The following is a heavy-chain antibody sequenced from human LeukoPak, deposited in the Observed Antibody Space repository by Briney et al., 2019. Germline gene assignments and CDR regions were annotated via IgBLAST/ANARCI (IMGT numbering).Heavy chain of an antibody. V-gene: IGHV4-34*01. CDR1: GVSFSGYY. Sequence: NPSETLSLTCAVYGVSFSGYYWSWIRQPPGRGLEWIGEINPSGDTNYNPSLKSRLTMSVDTSKNQFSLKLSSVTAADTAVYYCAREEKPMVRGVIPKYYFDYWGQGTLVTVSS. D-gene: IGHD3-10*01. CDR2: INPSGDT. J-gene: IGHJ4*02. CDR3: AREEKPMVRGVIPKYYFDY.